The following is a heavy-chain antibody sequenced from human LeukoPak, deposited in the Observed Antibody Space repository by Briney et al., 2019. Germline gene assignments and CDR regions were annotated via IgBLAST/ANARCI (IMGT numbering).Heavy chain of an antibody. J-gene: IGHJ4*02. Sequence: GGSLRLSCAASGFTFSSYGMHWVRQAPGKGLEWVAFIRYDGSNKYYADSVKGRFTISRDNSKNTLYLQMNSLRAEDTAVYYCGRPIVGAIAPIDYWGQETLVRVSS. CDR1: GFTFSSYG. V-gene: IGHV3-30*02. CDR2: IRYDGSNK. D-gene: IGHD1-26*01. CDR3: GRPIVGAIAPIDY.